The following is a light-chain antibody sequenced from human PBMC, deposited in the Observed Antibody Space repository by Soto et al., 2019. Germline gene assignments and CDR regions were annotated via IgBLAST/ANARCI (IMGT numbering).Light chain of an antibody. CDR1: SSDVGGYNY. CDR3: SSYTRSSTYV. Sequence: QAVVTQPASVSGSPGQSITISCTGTSSDVGGYNYVSWYRQHPGRAPKLMIYDVSNRPSGVSNRFSGSKSGNTASLTISGLQAEDEADYYCSSYTRSSTYVSGTGTKLTVL. V-gene: IGLV2-14*01. CDR2: DVS. J-gene: IGLJ1*01.